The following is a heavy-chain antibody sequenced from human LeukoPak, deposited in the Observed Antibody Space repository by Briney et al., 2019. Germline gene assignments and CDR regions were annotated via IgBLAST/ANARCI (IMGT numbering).Heavy chain of an antibody. J-gene: IGHJ4*02. D-gene: IGHD2-2*01. CDR2: IYYSGST. V-gene: IGHV4-39*01. CDR3: ASPLGYCSSTNCYGDY. Sequence: SETLSLTCTVSGGSISSSTYYWGWIRQPPGKGLEWIGSIYYSGSTYYNPSLKSRVTILVDTSKNQFSLKLSSVTAADTAVYYCASPLGYCSSTNCYGDYWGQGTLVTVSS. CDR1: GGSISSSTYY.